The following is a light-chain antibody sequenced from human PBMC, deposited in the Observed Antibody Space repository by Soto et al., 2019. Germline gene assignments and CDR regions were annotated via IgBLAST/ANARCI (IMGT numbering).Light chain of an antibody. CDR2: GAS. CDR1: QSVSSSY. CDR3: QQYGSSAGGT. Sequence: EIVLTQSPGTLSLSPGERATLSCRASQSVSSSYLAWYQQKPGQAPRLVIYGASTRATGIPDRFSGSGSGTDFTLTISRLEPEDFAVYYCQQYGSSAGGTFGQGTKVEIK. V-gene: IGKV3-20*01. J-gene: IGKJ1*01.